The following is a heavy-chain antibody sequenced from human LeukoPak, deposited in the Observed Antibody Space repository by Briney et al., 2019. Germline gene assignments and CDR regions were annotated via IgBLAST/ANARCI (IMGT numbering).Heavy chain of an antibody. Sequence: SVKVSCKASGGTFSSYAISWVRQAPGQGLEWMGGNIPIFGTANYAQKFQGRVTITADESTSTAYMELSSLRSEDTAVYYCARGVTYDTNGVVYGGSYYMDVWGKGTTVTVSS. V-gene: IGHV1-69*13. CDR1: GGTFSSYA. CDR2: NIPIFGTA. CDR3: ARGVTYDTNGVVYGGSYYMDV. D-gene: IGHD2/OR15-2a*01. J-gene: IGHJ6*03.